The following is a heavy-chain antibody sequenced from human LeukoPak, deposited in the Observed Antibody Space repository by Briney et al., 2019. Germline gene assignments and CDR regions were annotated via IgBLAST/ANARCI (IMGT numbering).Heavy chain of an antibody. CDR2: ISWNSGSI. V-gene: IGHV3-9*01. CDR3: AKDGTPYDYIWGSYVDY. J-gene: IGHJ4*02. Sequence: GGSLRLSCAASRFTFDDYAMHWVRQAPGKGLEWVSGISWNSGSIGYADSVKGRLTISRDNAKNSLYLQMNSLRAEDTALYYCAKDGTPYDYIWGSYVDYWGQGTLVTVSS. D-gene: IGHD3-16*01. CDR1: RFTFDDYA.